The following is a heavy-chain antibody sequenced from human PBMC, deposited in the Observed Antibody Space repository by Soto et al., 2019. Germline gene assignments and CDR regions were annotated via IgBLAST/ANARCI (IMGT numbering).Heavy chain of an antibody. CDR3: ARSRFRLDIVVVVAATTYNWFDP. Sequence: QVQLVQSGAEVKKPGSSVKVSCKASGGTFSSYAISWVRQAPGQGLEWMGGIIPIFGTANYAQKFQGRVTITADESTSTAYMELSSVRAEDTAVYYCARSRFRLDIVVVVAATTYNWFDPWGQGTLVTVSS. CDR1: GGTFSSYA. J-gene: IGHJ5*02. V-gene: IGHV1-69*01. CDR2: IIPIFGTA. D-gene: IGHD2-15*01.